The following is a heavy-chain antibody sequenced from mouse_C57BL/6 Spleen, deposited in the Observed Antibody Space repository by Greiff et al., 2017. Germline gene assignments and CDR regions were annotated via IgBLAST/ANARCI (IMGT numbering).Heavy chain of an antibody. CDR3: ARHYEGDYYAMDY. CDR1: GFTFSSYG. D-gene: IGHD2-3*01. CDR2: ISSGGSYT. Sequence: EVKLVDSGGDLVKPGGSLKLSCAASGFTFSSYGMSWVRQTPDKRLEWVATISSGGSYTYYPDSVKGRFTISRDNAKNTLYLQMSSLKSEDTAMYYCARHYEGDYYAMDYWGQGTSVTVSS. V-gene: IGHV5-6*01. J-gene: IGHJ4*01.